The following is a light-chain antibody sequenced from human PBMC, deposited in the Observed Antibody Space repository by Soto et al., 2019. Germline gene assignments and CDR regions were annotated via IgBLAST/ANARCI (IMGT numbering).Light chain of an antibody. J-gene: IGLJ1*01. CDR3: QSYDSSMSGHRLV. CDR1: SSNIGAGYD. V-gene: IGLV1-40*01. Sequence: QAVVTQPPSVSGAPGQRVTISCTGSSSNIGAGYDVHWYQQLPGTSPKLLIYGNNTRPSGVPDRFSGSKSGTSASLAITGLQVADDADYYCQSYDSSMSGHRLVFGTGTKVTVL. CDR2: GNN.